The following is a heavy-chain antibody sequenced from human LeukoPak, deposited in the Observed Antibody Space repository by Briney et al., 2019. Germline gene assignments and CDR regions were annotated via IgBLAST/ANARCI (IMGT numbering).Heavy chain of an antibody. CDR3: ARAPRWGNWNSYLFDY. CDR1: GYTFTSYG. CDR2: IIPIFGTA. D-gene: IGHD1-7*01. Sequence: SVKVSCKASGYTFTSYGISWVRQAPGQGLEWMGGIIPIFGTANYAQKFQGRVTITADESTSTAYMELSSLRSEDTAVYYCARAPRWGNWNSYLFDYWGQGTLVTVSS. V-gene: IGHV1-69*13. J-gene: IGHJ4*02.